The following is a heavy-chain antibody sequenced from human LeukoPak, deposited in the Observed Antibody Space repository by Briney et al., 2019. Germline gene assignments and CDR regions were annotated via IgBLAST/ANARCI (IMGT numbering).Heavy chain of an antibody. CDR1: GGSISSSSYY. J-gene: IGHJ4*02. D-gene: IGHD3-22*01. CDR2: IYYSGST. Sequence: SETLCLTCTVSGGSISSSSYYWGWIRQPPGKGLEWIGSIYYSGSTYYNPSLKSRVTISVDTSKNQFSLKLSSVTAADTAVYYCARLNSSGYYLYLSFDYWGQGTLVTVSS. V-gene: IGHV4-39*01. CDR3: ARLNSSGYYLYLSFDY.